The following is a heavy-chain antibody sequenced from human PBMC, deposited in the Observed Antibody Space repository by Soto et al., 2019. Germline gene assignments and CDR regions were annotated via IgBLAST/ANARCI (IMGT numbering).Heavy chain of an antibody. CDR1: GYTFTSYG. J-gene: IGHJ6*02. V-gene: IGHV1-18*01. D-gene: IGHD1-26*01. CDR2: ISAYNGNT. Sequence: ASVKVSCKASGYTFTSYGISWVRQAPGQGLEWMGWISAYNGNTNYAQKLQGRVTMTTDTSTSTAYMELRSLRSDDTAVYYCARRNRGRIVGATPGYYYYGMDVWGQGTTVTVS. CDR3: ARRNRGRIVGATPGYYYYGMDV.